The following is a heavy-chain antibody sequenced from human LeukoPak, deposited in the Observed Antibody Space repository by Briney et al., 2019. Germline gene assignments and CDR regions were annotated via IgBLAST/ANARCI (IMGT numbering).Heavy chain of an antibody. J-gene: IGHJ6*02. CDR1: GYTFTGYY. CDR3: AFNLGAGELFSGMDV. CDR2: INPNSGGT. V-gene: IGHV1-2*02. D-gene: IGHD3-10*01. Sequence: GASVKVSCKASGYTFTGYYMHWVRQAPGQGLEWMGWINPNSGGTNYAQKFQGRVTMTRDTSISTAYMELSRLRSDDTAVYYCAFNLGAGELFSGMDVWGQGTTVTVSS.